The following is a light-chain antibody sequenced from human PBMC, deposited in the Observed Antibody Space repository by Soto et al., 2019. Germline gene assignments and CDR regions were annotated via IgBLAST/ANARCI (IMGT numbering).Light chain of an antibody. CDR3: AAWDDSLNGLV. V-gene: IGLV1-44*01. CDR1: SSNIGPNA. CDR2: NNN. Sequence: QSVLTQPPSASGTPGQTVTISCSGSSSNIGPNAVNWYQQLPGTAPKLLLYNNNQRPSGVSDRFSGSKSGTSASLAISGLQSDDEADYHCAAWDDSLNGLVFGTGTQLTVL. J-gene: IGLJ7*01.